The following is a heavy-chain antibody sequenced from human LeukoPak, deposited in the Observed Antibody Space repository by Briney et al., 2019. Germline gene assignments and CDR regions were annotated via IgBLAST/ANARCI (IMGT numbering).Heavy chain of an antibody. CDR1: GFTFASYS. CDR2: ISGDSTYI. V-gene: IGHV3-21*01. D-gene: IGHD1-1*01. J-gene: IGHJ4*02. Sequence: PGGSLRLSCAASGFTFASYSMNWVRQAPGKGMEWVSSISGDSTYIYNAGSVRGRFTISRDNAQASLYLQMISLRADDTAVYYCARVSGRLERQSDLDYWGQGTLVIVSS. CDR3: ARVSGRLERQSDLDY.